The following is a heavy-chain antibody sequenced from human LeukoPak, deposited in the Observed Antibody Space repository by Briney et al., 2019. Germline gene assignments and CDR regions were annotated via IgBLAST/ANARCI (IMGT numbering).Heavy chain of an antibody. CDR2: INPNSGGT. J-gene: IGHJ4*02. CDR1: GYTLTGYY. Sequence: GASVKVSCKASGYTLTGYYMHWVRQAPGQGLEWMGWINPNSGGTNYAQKFQGRVTMTRDTSISTAYMELSRLRSDDTAVYYCARGLVYYDSSLFDYWGQGTLVTVSS. CDR3: ARGLVYYDSSLFDY. V-gene: IGHV1-2*02. D-gene: IGHD3-22*01.